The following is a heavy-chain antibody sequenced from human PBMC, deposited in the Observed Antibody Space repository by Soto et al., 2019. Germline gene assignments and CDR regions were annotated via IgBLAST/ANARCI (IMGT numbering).Heavy chain of an antibody. V-gene: IGHV4-30-2*01. Sequence: PSETLSLTCAVSGGSISSGGYSWSWIRQPPGKGLEWIGYIYHSGSPYYNPSLKSRVTISVDRSKNQFSLKLSSVTAADTAVYYCARGPPLGYWGQGTLVTVSS. CDR2: IYHSGSP. CDR1: GGSISSGGYS. J-gene: IGHJ4*02. CDR3: ARGPPLGY.